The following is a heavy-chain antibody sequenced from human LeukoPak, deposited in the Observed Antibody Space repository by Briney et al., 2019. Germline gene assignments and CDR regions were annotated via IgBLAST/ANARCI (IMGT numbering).Heavy chain of an antibody. CDR2: ISAYNGNT. CDR1: GYTFTSYG. J-gene: IGHJ4*02. Sequence: ASVTVSCKASGYTFTSYGISWVRQAPGQGLEWMGWISAYNGNTNYAQKLQGRVTMTTDTYTSTAYMELRSLRSDDTAVYYCARSLQSSGDFDYWSQGTLVTVSS. V-gene: IGHV1-18*01. CDR3: ARSLQSSGDFDY. D-gene: IGHD3-10*01.